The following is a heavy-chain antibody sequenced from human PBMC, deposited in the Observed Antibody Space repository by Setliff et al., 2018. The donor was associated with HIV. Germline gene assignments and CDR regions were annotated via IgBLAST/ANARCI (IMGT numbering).Heavy chain of an antibody. CDR3: ARENNFDY. Sequence: PGGSLRLSCAATGFTFSSYVLHWVRQAPGKGLEWVAVMSTGGDIKIYVDSVKGRFTISRDTSRNTLYLQMNSLRVEDSALYYCARENNFDYWGQGTLVTVSS. CDR1: GFTFSSYV. CDR2: MSTGGDIK. V-gene: IGHV3-30-3*01. J-gene: IGHJ4*02.